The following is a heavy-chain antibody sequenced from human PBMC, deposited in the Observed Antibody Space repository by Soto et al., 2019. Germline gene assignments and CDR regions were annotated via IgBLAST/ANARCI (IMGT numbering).Heavy chain of an antibody. CDR2: IYSGDSDT. Sequence: PGESLKISCKGSGYKFTSYLIGWVRQMPGEGLEWMGIIYSGDSDTRYSPSFQGQVTISADKSITTTYLQWSSLKASDTAIYYCAKFQYGGYYFDFWGQGTLVTVSS. CDR1: GYKFTSYL. D-gene: IGHD5-12*01. V-gene: IGHV5-51*01. CDR3: AKFQYGGYYFDF. J-gene: IGHJ4*02.